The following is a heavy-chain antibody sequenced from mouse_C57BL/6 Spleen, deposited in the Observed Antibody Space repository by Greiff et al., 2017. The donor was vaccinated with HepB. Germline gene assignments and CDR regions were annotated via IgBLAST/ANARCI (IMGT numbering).Heavy chain of an antibody. CDR2: IYPGDGDT. Sequence: VQLQESGPELVKPGASVKISCKASGYAFSSSWMNWVKQRPGQGLEWIGRIYPGDGDTYYNRKFKGKATLTADKSSSTAYMQLSSLTSEDSAVYFCARGSPGYFDYWGQGTTLTVSS. V-gene: IGHV1-82*01. CDR3: ARGSPGYFDY. J-gene: IGHJ2*01. CDR1: GYAFSSSW.